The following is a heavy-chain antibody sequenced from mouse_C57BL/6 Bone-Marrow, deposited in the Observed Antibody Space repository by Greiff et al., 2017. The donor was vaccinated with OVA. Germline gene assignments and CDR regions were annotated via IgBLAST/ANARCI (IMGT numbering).Heavy chain of an antibody. J-gene: IGHJ2*01. D-gene: IGHD4-1*01. CDR1: GFTFSDAW. CDR2: ISNNANNHAT. Sequence: EVQLQESGGGLVQPGGSMKLSCAASGFTFSDAWMDWVRQSPEKGLEWVAEISNNANNHATYYAESVKGRFTISRDDSTGSVYLQMNSLRAEDTGIYYGTGTGTLDYWGQGTTLTVSS. V-gene: IGHV6-6*01. CDR3: TGTGTLDY.